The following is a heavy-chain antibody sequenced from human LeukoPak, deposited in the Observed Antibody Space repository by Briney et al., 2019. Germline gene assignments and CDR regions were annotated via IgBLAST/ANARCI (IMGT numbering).Heavy chain of an antibody. CDR1: GFSFSRFA. V-gene: IGHV3-30*04. CDR3: TMEYGNSGFDY. D-gene: IGHD4-23*01. Sequence: GESLKISCPASGFSFSRFAFHWVRHTPDKGLEWVAIISYDGKTIYYADSLEGRFTISRDDSKNTVSLQMNSLRVEDTAMYYCTMEYGNSGFDYWGRGTRVTVSS. CDR2: ISYDGKTI. J-gene: IGHJ4*02.